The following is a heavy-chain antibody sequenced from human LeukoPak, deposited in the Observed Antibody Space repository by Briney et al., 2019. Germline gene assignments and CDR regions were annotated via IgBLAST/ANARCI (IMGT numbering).Heavy chain of an antibody. Sequence: GGSLRLSCAASAFTFSNAWMSWVRQAPGKGLEWVGRIKSKTDGGTTDYAAPVKGRFTISRDDSKNTLYLQMNSLKTEDTAVYYCTAPAYYYDSSGYSLFRVDYWGQGTLVTVSS. CDR1: AFTFSNAW. V-gene: IGHV3-15*01. J-gene: IGHJ4*02. D-gene: IGHD3-22*01. CDR3: TAPAYYYDSSGYSLFRVDY. CDR2: IKSKTDGGTT.